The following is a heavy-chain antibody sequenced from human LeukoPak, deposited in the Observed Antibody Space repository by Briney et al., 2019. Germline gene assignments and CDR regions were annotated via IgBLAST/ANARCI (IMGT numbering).Heavy chain of an antibody. CDR1: GGTFSSYA. D-gene: IGHD2-2*01. Sequence: SVNVSCKASGGTFSSYAISWVRQAPGQGLEWMGGIIPIFGTANYAQKFQGRVTITTDESTSTAYMELSSLRSEDTAVYYCARAVDVVVPAAPGYYYYMDVWGKGTTVTVSS. V-gene: IGHV1-69*05. CDR2: IIPIFGTA. CDR3: ARAVDVVVPAAPGYYYYMDV. J-gene: IGHJ6*03.